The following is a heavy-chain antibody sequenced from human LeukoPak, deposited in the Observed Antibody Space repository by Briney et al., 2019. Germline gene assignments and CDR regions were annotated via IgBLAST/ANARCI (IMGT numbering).Heavy chain of an antibody. Sequence: SETLSLTCTVSGGSISSYYWSWIRQPPGKGLEWIGYIYYSGSTNYNPSLKSRVTISVDTSKNQFSLKLSSVTAADTAVYYCARRPWFGELLFFDYWGQGTLVTVSS. CDR2: IYYSGST. CDR3: ARRPWFGELLFFDY. CDR1: GGSISSYY. V-gene: IGHV4-59*08. D-gene: IGHD3-10*01. J-gene: IGHJ4*02.